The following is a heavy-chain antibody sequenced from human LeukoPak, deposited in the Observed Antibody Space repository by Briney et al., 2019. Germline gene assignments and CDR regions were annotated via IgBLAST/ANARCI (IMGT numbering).Heavy chain of an antibody. CDR1: GDSLTNYY. CDR3: ARDSPVGYTYGHYYYYMDV. J-gene: IGHJ6*03. CDR2: IHIGGTT. V-gene: IGHV4-4*07. D-gene: IGHD5-18*01. Sequence: SETLSLTCTVSGDSLTNYYWTWIRQSAEKGLEFIGRIHIGGTTNYNPSLRSRMTLSVDTSNNQVSLKLTAATAADTAVYYCARDSPVGYTYGHYYYYMDVWGKGTTVTVSS.